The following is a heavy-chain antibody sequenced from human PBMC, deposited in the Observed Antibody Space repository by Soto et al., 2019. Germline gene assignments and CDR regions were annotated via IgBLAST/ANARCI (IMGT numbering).Heavy chain of an antibody. CDR2: VSYGGSNK. V-gene: IGHV3-30*18. D-gene: IGHD2-2*01. Sequence: GGSLRLSCAASGFTFSSYGVHWVRQAPGKGLEWVASVSYGGSNKHYGDPVKGRFTISRDNSRNTLDLQMNSLRAEDTAVYYCAKEKISTSCCNWFDPWGQGTLVTVSS. J-gene: IGHJ5*02. CDR1: GFTFSSYG. CDR3: AKEKISTSCCNWFDP.